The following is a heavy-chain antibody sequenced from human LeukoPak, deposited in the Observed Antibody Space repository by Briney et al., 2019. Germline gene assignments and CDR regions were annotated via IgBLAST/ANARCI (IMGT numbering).Heavy chain of an antibody. V-gene: IGHV3-7*01. J-gene: IGHJ4*02. CDR3: ARVEASGYDYGAFDY. D-gene: IGHD5-12*01. Sequence: GGSLRLSCAASGFTFNRYWMSWVRQAPGKGLQWVANIKQDGSAKYYVDSVKGRSTISRDNAKNSLYLQMNSLRAEDTAVYYCARVEASGYDYGAFDYWGQGTLVTVSS. CDR1: GFTFNRYW. CDR2: IKQDGSAK.